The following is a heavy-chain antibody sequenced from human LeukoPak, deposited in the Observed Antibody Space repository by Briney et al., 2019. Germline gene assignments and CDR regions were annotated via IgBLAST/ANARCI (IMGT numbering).Heavy chain of an antibody. D-gene: IGHD1-26*01. CDR1: GFTFSNFW. V-gene: IGHV3-7*01. CDR2: IEKDGSAE. Sequence: GGSLRLSCAASGFTFSNFWMSWVRQAPGSGLEWVANIEKDGSAEYYVDSVKGRFTISRDNAKNSLYLQMNSLRAEDTAVYHCARRRGSDSLDYWGQGTLVTVSS. J-gene: IGHJ4*02. CDR3: ARRRGSDSLDY.